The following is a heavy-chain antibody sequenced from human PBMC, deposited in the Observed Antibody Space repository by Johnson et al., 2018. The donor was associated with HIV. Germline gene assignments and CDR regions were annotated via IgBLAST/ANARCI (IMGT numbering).Heavy chain of an antibody. J-gene: IGHJ3*02. CDR1: GFTFSSYG. CDR3: ARVSIGRENAFDI. CDR2: IRYDGSNK. V-gene: IGHV3-30*02. Sequence: QVQLVESGGGVVQPGGSLRLSCAASGFTFSSYGMHWVRQAPGKGLAWVAFIRYDGSNKYYADSVKGRFPISRDNSKNTLYLQRNSLRAEDTAVYYCARVSIGRENAFDIWGQGTMVTVSS. D-gene: IGHD1-26*01.